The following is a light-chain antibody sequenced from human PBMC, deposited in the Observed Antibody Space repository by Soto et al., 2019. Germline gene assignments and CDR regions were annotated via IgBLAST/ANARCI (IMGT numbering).Light chain of an antibody. CDR2: RTS. CDR1: QIINNN. V-gene: IGKV3D-15*01. J-gene: IGKJ4*01. CDR3: QQYNNWPRAT. Sequence: ETVMTQSPATLSVSPGERATLSCRARQIINNNLAWYQQKPGQAPRLIMYRTSTRATGVPARFSASGSGTEFTLTISSLQSEDFAVYYCQQYNNWPRATFGGGTKVEIK.